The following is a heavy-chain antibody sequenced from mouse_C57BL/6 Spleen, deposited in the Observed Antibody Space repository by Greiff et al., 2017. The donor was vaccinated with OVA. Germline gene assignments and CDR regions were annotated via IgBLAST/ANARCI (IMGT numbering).Heavy chain of an antibody. CDR1: GYSFTGYY. CDR3: ARSDMTGFDY. CDR2: INPSTGGT. Sequence: VQLQQSGPELVKPGASVKISCKASGYSFTGYYMNWVKQSPEKSLEWIGEINPSTGGTTYNQKFKAKATLTVDKSSSTAYMQLKSLTSEDSAVYYCARSDMTGFDYWGKGTTLTVSS. V-gene: IGHV1-42*01. D-gene: IGHD4-1*01. J-gene: IGHJ2*01.